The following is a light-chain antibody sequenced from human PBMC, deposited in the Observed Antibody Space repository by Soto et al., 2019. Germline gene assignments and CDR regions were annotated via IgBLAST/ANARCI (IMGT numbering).Light chain of an antibody. CDR2: RNT. CDR3: QVWDSSTSYVV. Sequence: SYELTQPLSVSVALGQTARITCGGNNIGFKNVHWYQQKPGQAPVLVIYRNTNRPSEIPDRLSGSNSGNTATLTISRAQAGDEADYYCQVWDSSTSYVVFGGGTKLTVL. J-gene: IGLJ2*01. CDR1: NIGFKN. V-gene: IGLV3-9*01.